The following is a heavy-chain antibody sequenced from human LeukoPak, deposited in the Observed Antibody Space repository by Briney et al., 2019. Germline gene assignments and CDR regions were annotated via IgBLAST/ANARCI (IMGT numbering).Heavy chain of an antibody. Sequence: LRLSCAASGFTFSSYEMNWVRQAPGKGLEWVSGISWNSGSIGYADSVKGRFTISRDNAKNSLYLQMNSLRAEDTALYYCAKEQWLDGWGQGTLVTVSS. CDR3: AKEQWLDG. J-gene: IGHJ4*02. V-gene: IGHV3-9*01. D-gene: IGHD6-19*01. CDR1: GFTFSSYE. CDR2: ISWNSGSI.